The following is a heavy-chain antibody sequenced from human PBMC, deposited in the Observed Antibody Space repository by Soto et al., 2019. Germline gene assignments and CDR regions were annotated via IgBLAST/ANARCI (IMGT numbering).Heavy chain of an antibody. Sequence: PGGSLRLSCAASGFTFSSYGMHWVRQAPGKGLEWVAVIWYDGSNKYYADSVKGRFTISRDNSKNTLYLQMNSLRAEDTAVYYCARGPGYYYDSSGYYSEFDYWGQGTLVTVSS. V-gene: IGHV3-33*01. J-gene: IGHJ4*02. CDR3: ARGPGYYYDSSGYYSEFDY. CDR1: GFTFSSYG. D-gene: IGHD3-22*01. CDR2: IWYDGSNK.